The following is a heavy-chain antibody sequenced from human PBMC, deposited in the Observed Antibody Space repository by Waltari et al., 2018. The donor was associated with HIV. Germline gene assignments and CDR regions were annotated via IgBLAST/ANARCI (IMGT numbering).Heavy chain of an antibody. Sequence: SYWMHWVRQAPGKGLVWVSRINSDGSSTSNADSVKGRFTISRDNAKNTLYLQMNSLRAEDTAVYYCARSAGHFDLWGRGTLVIVSS. V-gene: IGHV3-74*01. J-gene: IGHJ2*01. CDR2: INSDGSST. CDR3: ARSAGHFDL. CDR1: SYW.